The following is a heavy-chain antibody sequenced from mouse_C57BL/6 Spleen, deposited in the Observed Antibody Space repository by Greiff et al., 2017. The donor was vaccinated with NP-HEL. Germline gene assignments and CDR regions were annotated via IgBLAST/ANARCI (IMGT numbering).Heavy chain of an antibody. CDR1: GYTFTSYW. CDR2: IDPNSGGT. CDR3: ARGRYSNYYAMDY. D-gene: IGHD2-5*01. V-gene: IGHV1-72*01. Sequence: QVQLQQPGAELVKPGASVKLSCKASGYTFTSYWMHWVQQRPGRGLEWIGRIDPNSGGTKYNEKFKSRATLTGDKPSSTAYMQLSSLTSEDSAVYDCARGRYSNYYAMDYWGQGTSVTVSS. J-gene: IGHJ4*01.